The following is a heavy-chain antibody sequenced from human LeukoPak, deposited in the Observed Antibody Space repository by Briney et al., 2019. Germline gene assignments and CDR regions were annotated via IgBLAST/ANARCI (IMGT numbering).Heavy chain of an antibody. D-gene: IGHD2-15*01. V-gene: IGHV4-30-2*01. Sequence: ASETLSLTCAVSGGSISSGGYSWSWIRQPPGKGLEWIGYIYHSGSTYYNPSLKSRVTISIDKSKNQFSLNLSPVTAADTAVYYCASTIDSGGNYFDYWGQGTLVTVPS. CDR1: GGSISSGGYS. CDR3: ASTIDSGGNYFDY. CDR2: IYHSGST. J-gene: IGHJ4*02.